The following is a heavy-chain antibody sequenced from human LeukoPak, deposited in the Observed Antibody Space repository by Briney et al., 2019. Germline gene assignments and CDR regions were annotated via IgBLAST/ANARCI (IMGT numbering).Heavy chain of an antibody. CDR1: GGSFSGYY. V-gene: IGHV4-34*01. Sequence: PSETLSLTCAVYGGSFSGYYWSWIRQSPGKGLEWIGEIHRSGSTNSNPSLKSRVTISVDTSKNQFSLKLSSVTAADTAVYYCARGLTGTPDYWGQGTLVTVSS. D-gene: IGHD1-20*01. CDR2: IHRSGST. CDR3: ARGLTGTPDY. J-gene: IGHJ4*02.